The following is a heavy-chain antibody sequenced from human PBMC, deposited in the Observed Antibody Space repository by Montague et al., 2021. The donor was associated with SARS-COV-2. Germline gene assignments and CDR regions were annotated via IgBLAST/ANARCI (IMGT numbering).Heavy chain of an antibody. V-gene: IGHV4-39*02. CDR2: IYYTGTT. D-gene: IGHD2-2*01. J-gene: IGHJ3*01. Sequence: SETLSLTCTVSGDSVKTNLYYWGWIRQPPGKGLEWIGNIYYTGTTYYNPSLKSRVTMSVDTSKNQFSLKLTSVTAADTAVYYCAKEREVVRAARTLVAFDLWGQGTMVTVSS. CDR3: AKEREVVRAARTLVAFDL. CDR1: GDSVKTNLYY.